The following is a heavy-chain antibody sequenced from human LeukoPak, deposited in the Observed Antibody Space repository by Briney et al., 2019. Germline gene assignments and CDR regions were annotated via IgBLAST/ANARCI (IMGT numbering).Heavy chain of an antibody. CDR3: ARTIGSKNAFDL. CDR2: IDTDGSTT. V-gene: IGHV3-74*01. J-gene: IGHJ3*01. Sequence: PGGSLRLSCAASRFTFSSYWMHWVRHAPGKGLVWVSRIDTDGSTTTYADSVKGRFTIYRDNAKNTLYLQMNSLRAEDTAVYYCARTIGSKNAFDLWGQGTMVTVSS. CDR1: RFTFSSYW. D-gene: IGHD1-26*01.